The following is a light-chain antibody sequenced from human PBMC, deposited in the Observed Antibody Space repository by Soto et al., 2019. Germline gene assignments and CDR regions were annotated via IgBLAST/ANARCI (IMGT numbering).Light chain of an antibody. V-gene: IGKV3-20*01. CDR3: QQYGGSPT. J-gene: IGKJ4*01. CDR2: GAS. Sequence: EIVLTQSPGTLSLSPGERATLSCRASQSVSSSYLGWYQQKPDQAPRLLIYGASSRATGIPDRFSGSGSGTDFTLTISRLEPEDFAVYYCQQYGGSPTFGGGTKVEIK. CDR1: QSVSSSY.